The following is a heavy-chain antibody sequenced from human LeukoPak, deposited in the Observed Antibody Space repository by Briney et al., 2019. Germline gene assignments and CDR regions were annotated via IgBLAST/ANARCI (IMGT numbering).Heavy chain of an antibody. CDR3: ARQSTVTKGVGYYYYYMDV. J-gene: IGHJ6*03. D-gene: IGHD4-17*01. CDR2: IYASGST. V-gene: IGHV4-4*07. CDR1: GGSISSYY. Sequence: PSETLSLTCTVSGGSISSYYWSWIRQPAGKGLEWIGRIYASGSTNYNPSLKSLVTMSVDTSKNQFSLKLSSVTAADTAVYYCARQSTVTKGVGYYYYYMDVWGKGTTVTVSS.